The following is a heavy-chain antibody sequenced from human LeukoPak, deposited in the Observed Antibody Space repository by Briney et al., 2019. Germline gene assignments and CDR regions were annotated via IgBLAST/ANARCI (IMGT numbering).Heavy chain of an antibody. CDR3: ARDHAGYCSSTSCRYFDY. V-gene: IGHV4-59*01. CDR2: IYYSGST. J-gene: IGHJ4*02. Sequence: PSETLSLTCTVSGGSISSYYWSWIRQPPGKGLEWIGYIYYSGSTNYNPSLKSRVTISVDTSKNQFSLKLSSVTAADTAVYYCARDHAGYCSSTSCRYFDYWGQGTLVTVSS. CDR1: GGSISSYY. D-gene: IGHD2-2*01.